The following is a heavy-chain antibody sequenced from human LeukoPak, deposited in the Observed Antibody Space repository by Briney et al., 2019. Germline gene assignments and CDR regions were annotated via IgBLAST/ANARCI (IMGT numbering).Heavy chain of an antibody. V-gene: IGHV4-34*01. CDR1: FSGHW. CDR3: ARINLYYFDY. CDR2: INHSGST. J-gene: IGHJ4*02. Sequence: FSGHWLNWVRQPPGKGLEWIGEINHSGSTNYNPSLKSRVTISVDTSKNQFSLKLSSVTAADTAVYYCARINLYYFDYWGQGTLVTVSS.